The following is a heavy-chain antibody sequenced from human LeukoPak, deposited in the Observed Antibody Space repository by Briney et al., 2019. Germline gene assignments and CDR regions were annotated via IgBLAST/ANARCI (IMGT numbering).Heavy chain of an antibody. CDR3: ARQFMPSGYLSFDY. J-gene: IGHJ4*02. Sequence: GESLKISFKGSRYRFTSYWIGWVRQMPGKGLEWMGIIYTGDSDTRYSPFCEGQVTISADKSISTAYLQWSSLKASDTAMYYCARQFMPSGYLSFDYCGQGTLVTVSS. CDR1: RYRFTSYW. CDR2: IYTGDSDT. D-gene: IGHD3-3*01. V-gene: IGHV5-51*01.